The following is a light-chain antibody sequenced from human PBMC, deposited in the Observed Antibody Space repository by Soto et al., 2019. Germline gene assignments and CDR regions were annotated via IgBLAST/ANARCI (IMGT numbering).Light chain of an antibody. V-gene: IGKV3-15*01. Sequence: EIVMTQSPAILSVSPGERDTLSCRASQRVSSNLAWYQQKPGQAPRLLIYYASTRASGIPARFSGSGSGTEFTLTISSLQSEDFAVYYCQQYNNWPPLTFGGGTKVEIK. CDR2: YAS. CDR3: QQYNNWPPLT. J-gene: IGKJ4*01. CDR1: QRVSSN.